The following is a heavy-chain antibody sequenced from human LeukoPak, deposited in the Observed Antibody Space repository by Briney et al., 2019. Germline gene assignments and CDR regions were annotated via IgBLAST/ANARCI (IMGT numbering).Heavy chain of an antibody. CDR3: ARDTPRHTYYYDSSGYPTPPNYGMDV. V-gene: IGHV3-11*04. J-gene: IGHJ6*02. CDR1: GFTFSDYY. CDR2: ISSSGSTI. Sequence: GGSLRLSCAASGFTFSDYYMSWIRQAPGKGLEWVSYISSSGSTIYYADSVKGRFTISRDNSKNTLYLQMNSLRAEDTAVYYCARDTPRHTYYYDSSGYPTPPNYGMDVWGQGTTVTVSS. D-gene: IGHD3-22*01.